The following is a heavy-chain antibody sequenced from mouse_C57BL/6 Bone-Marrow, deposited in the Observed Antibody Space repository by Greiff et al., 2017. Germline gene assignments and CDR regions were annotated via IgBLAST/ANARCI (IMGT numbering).Heavy chain of an antibody. J-gene: IGHJ2*01. V-gene: IGHV1-69*01. CDR1: GYTFTSYW. CDR2: IDPSDSYT. CDR3: ARYNGYAIDY. Sequence: QVQLQQPGAELVMPGASVKLSCKASGYTFTSYWMHWVKQRPGQGLEWIGEIDPSDSYTNYNQKFKGKSTLTVDKSSSTAYMQLSSLTSEDSAVSYCARYNGYAIDYWGQGTTLTVSS. D-gene: IGHD2-2*01.